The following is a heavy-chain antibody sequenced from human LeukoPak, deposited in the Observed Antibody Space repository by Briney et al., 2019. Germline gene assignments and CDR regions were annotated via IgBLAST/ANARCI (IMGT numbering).Heavy chain of an antibody. V-gene: IGHV4-34*01. D-gene: IGHD6-13*01. CDR2: INHSGST. Sequence: KPSETLSLTCAVYGGSFSGYYWSWIRQPPGKGLEWIGEINHSGSTNYNPSLKSRVTISVDTSKNQFSLKLSSVTAADTAVYYCARSHPRWYSSSWAVNYWGQGTLVTVSS. CDR3: ARSHPRWYSSSWAVNY. J-gene: IGHJ4*02. CDR1: GGSFSGYY.